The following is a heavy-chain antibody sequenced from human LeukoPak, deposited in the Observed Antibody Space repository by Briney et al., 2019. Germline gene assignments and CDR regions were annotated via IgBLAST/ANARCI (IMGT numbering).Heavy chain of an antibody. CDR3: ARGHGYPLYYFDY. V-gene: IGHV4-59*12. CDR1: GGSISTYY. J-gene: IGHJ4*02. Sequence: PSETLSLTCTVSGGSISTYYWSWIRQPPGKGLEWIGCIYYSGSTNYNPSLKTRVTISVDTSKNQFSLKLSSVTAADTAVYYCARGHGYPLYYFDYWGQGTLVTVSS. CDR2: IYYSGST. D-gene: IGHD3-22*01.